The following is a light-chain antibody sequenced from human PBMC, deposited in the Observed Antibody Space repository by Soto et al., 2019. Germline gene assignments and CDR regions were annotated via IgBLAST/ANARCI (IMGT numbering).Light chain of an antibody. V-gene: IGKV3-20*01. CDR1: QSVSSSY. J-gene: IGKJ1*01. Sequence: EIVLTQSPGTLSLSPGERATLSCRASQSVSSSYLAWYQQKPCQPPRLLIFDASNRATGIPDRFSGSGSGTDFTLTISSLEPEDFAVYYCQHYGRSPPSWTFGQGTKVEIQ. CDR3: QHYGRSPPSWT. CDR2: DAS.